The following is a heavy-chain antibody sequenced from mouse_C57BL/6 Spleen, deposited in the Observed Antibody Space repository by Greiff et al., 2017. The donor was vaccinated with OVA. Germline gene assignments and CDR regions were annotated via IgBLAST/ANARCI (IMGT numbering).Heavy chain of an antibody. D-gene: IGHD2-4*01. V-gene: IGHV1-82*01. CDR2: IYPGDGDT. J-gene: IGHJ3*01. Sequence: VQLQQSGPELVKPGASVKISCKASGYAFSSSWMNWVKQRPGKGLEWIGRIYPGDGDTNYNGKFKGKATLTADKSSSTAYMQLSSLTSEDSAVYFCARTIYYDYPWFAYWGQGTLVTVSA. CDR1: GYAFSSSW. CDR3: ARTIYYDYPWFAY.